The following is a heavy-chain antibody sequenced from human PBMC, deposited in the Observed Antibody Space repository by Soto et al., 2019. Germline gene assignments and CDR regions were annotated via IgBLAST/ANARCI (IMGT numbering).Heavy chain of an antibody. CDR2: IIPIFGTA. D-gene: IGHD4-17*01. Sequence: QVQLVQSGAEVKKPGSSVKVSCXXSGGTFSSYAXXWXXXAPGQGLEWMGGIIPIFGTANYAQKFQGRVTITADESTSTAYMELSSLRSEDTAVYYCAREGAYGGNPDFDYWGQGTLVTVSS. V-gene: IGHV1-69*01. CDR3: AREGAYGGNPDFDY. J-gene: IGHJ4*02. CDR1: GGTFSSYA.